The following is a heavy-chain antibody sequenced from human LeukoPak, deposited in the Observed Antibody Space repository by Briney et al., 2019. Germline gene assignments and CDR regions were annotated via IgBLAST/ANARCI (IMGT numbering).Heavy chain of an antibody. Sequence: GGSLRLSCAASGFTFKSYSMNWVRQAPGEGLEWVANIKQDGSVKHYVDSVKGRFTISRDNAQNSVYLQMNSLRGEDTAVYFCARDGEGGHDYWGQGALVTVSS. CDR1: GFTFKSYS. J-gene: IGHJ4*02. V-gene: IGHV3-7*01. CDR3: ARDGEGGHDY. CDR2: IKQDGSVK. D-gene: IGHD3-10*01.